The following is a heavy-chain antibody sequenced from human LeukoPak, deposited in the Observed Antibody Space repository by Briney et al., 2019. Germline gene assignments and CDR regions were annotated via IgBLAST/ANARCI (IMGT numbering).Heavy chain of an antibody. Sequence: ASVKVSCKASGDTFTGYYMHWVRQAPGQGLEWMGWINPNSGGTNYEQKFQGRVTMTRDTSISTAYMELSRLRSDDTAVYYCARGSDIVAYYYYYYMDVWGKGTTVTVSS. D-gene: IGHD5-12*01. V-gene: IGHV1-2*02. CDR1: GDTFTGYY. CDR3: ARGSDIVAYYYYYYMDV. J-gene: IGHJ6*03. CDR2: INPNSGGT.